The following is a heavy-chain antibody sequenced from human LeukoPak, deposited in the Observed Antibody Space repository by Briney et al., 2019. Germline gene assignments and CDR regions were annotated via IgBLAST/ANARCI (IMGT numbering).Heavy chain of an antibody. CDR3: AKGGNYYHFDY. CDR1: GFTFSSYA. J-gene: IGHJ4*02. V-gene: IGHV3-23*01. Sequence: GGSLRLSCAASGFTFSSYAMSWVRQAPGKGLEWVSSISSSNDYADSVKGRFTISRDNSKNTLYLQMHSLRAEDTAVYYCAKGGNYYHFDYWGQGTLVTVSS. CDR2: ISSSN. D-gene: IGHD3-10*01.